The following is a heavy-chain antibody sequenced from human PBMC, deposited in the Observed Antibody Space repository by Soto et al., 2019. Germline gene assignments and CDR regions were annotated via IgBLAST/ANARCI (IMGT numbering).Heavy chain of an antibody. CDR3: ARERFLEWLLDY. V-gene: IGHV4-30-4*01. D-gene: IGHD3-3*01. J-gene: IGHJ4*02. CDR1: GGSISSGDYY. CDR2: IYYSGST. Sequence: QVQLQESGPGLVKPSQTLSLTCTVSGGSISSGDYYWSWIRQPPGKGLEWIGYIYYSGSTYYNPSLKSRVTIAVDTSKNQFALKLSAVTAADTAVYDCARERFLEWLLDYWGQGTLVTVSS.